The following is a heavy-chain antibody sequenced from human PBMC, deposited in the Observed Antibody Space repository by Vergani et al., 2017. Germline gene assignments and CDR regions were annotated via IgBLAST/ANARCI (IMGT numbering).Heavy chain of an antibody. CDR3: ARDHYYGSGSLGYFDY. CDR1: GYTFTGYY. V-gene: IGHV1-2*02. CDR2: INPNSGGT. Sequence: QVQLVQSGAEVKKPGASVKVSCKASGYTFTGYYMHWVRQAPGQGLEWMGWINPNSGGTNYAQKFQGRVTMTRDTSISTAYMELSRLRSDETAVYYCARDHYYGSGSLGYFDYWGQGTLVTVSS. D-gene: IGHD3-10*01. J-gene: IGHJ4*02.